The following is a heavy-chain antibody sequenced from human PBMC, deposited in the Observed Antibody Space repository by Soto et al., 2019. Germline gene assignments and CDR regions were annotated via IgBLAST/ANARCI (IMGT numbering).Heavy chain of an antibody. V-gene: IGHV4-31*03. D-gene: IGHD3-3*01. J-gene: IGHJ6*02. CDR1: GGSISSGGYY. CDR2: IYYSGST. Sequence: SETLSLTCTVSGGSISSGGYYWSWIRQHPGKGLEWIGYIYYSGSTYYNPSLKSRVTISVDTSKNQFSLKLSSVTAADTAVYYCARGCYDFWSGLYYYYYYGMDVWGQGTTVTVSS. CDR3: ARGCYDFWSGLYYYYYYGMDV.